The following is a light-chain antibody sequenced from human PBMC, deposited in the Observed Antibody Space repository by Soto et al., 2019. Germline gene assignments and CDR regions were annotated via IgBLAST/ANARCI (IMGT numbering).Light chain of an antibody. Sequence: EIVMTQSPATLSVSPGETATLSCRASQSVSSNLAWYQQKPGQAPRLLIYGASTRATAIPPRLSGGGSGTTFTLTITSLLEEDFVVFYCRQYKNWPPLTFGGGTKVEIK. CDR3: RQYKNWPPLT. J-gene: IGKJ4*01. CDR1: QSVSSN. V-gene: IGKV3-15*01. CDR2: GAS.